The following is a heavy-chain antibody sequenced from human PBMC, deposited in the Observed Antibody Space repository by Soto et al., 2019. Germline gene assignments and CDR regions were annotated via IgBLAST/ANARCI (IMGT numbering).Heavy chain of an antibody. CDR2: ISAGGGSP. V-gene: IGHV3-23*01. J-gene: IGHJ4*02. CDR3: AKDIVPISVADTEYFAY. CDR1: GFIFNNYA. Sequence: GSLRVSCAASGFIFNNYAMSWVRQAPGKGLEWVSFISAGGGSPNYADSVKGRFTISRDNSKNMVYLQMNSLRAEDTAVYYCAKDIVPISVADTEYFAYWGQGSLVTVSS. D-gene: IGHD6-19*01.